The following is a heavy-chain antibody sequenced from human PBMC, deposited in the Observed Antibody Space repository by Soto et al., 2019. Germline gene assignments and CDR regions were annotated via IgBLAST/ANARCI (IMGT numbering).Heavy chain of an antibody. CDR3: AREGIVVVVAATLGGWFDP. J-gene: IGHJ5*02. CDR1: GGTFSSYT. Sequence: QVQLVQSGAEVKKPGSSVKVSCKASGGTFSSYTISWVRQAPGQGLEWMGRIIPILGIANYAQKFQGRVKTTADKSTSTAYMEVSSLRSEDTAVYYCAREGIVVVVAATLGGWFDPWGQGTLVTVSS. D-gene: IGHD2-15*01. CDR2: IIPILGIA. V-gene: IGHV1-69*08.